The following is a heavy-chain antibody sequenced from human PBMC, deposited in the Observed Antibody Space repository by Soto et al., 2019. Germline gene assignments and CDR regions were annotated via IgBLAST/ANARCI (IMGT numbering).Heavy chain of an antibody. Sequence: PSETLSLTCTVSGVSFSSYYWSWIRQPPGKGLEWIGYIYYSGSTNYNPSLKSRVTISVDTSKNQFSLKLSSVTAADTAVYYCARSDGRYWGQGTLVTVSS. J-gene: IGHJ4*02. CDR1: GVSFSSYY. CDR2: IYYSGST. V-gene: IGHV4-59*01. CDR3: ARSDGRY.